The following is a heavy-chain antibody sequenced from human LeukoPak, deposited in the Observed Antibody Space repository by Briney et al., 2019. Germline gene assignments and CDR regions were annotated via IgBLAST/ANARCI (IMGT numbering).Heavy chain of an antibody. CDR1: GGSISSGDYY. Sequence: PSQTLSLTCTVSGGSISSGDYYWSWIRQHPGKGLEWIGYIYYSGSTYYNPSLKSRVTISVDTSKNQFSLKLSSVTGADTAVYYCARDMHSSWDYFDYWGQGTLVTVSS. V-gene: IGHV4-30-4*01. CDR3: ARDMHSSWDYFDY. D-gene: IGHD6-13*01. J-gene: IGHJ4*02. CDR2: IYYSGST.